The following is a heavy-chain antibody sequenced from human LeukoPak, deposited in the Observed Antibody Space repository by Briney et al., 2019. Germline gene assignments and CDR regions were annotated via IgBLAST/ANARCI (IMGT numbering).Heavy chain of an antibody. D-gene: IGHD3-22*01. V-gene: IGHV4-39*01. J-gene: IGHJ5*02. CDR2: IYYSGST. CDR3: ARPYDSSGYFPRSFDP. CDR1: GGSISSSSYY. Sequence: PSETLSLTCTVSGGSISSSSYYWGWIRQPPGKGLEWIGSIYYSGSTYYNPSLKSRVTISVDTSKNQFSLKLSSVTAADTAVYYCARPYDSSGYFPRSFDPWGQGTLVTVSS.